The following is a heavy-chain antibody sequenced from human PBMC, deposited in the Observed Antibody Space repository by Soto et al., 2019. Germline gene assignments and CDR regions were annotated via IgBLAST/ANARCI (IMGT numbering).Heavy chain of an antibody. CDR2: IYPGDSDT. J-gene: IGHJ3*02. V-gene: IGHV5-51*01. CDR3: ARPLDAGIAVAGDAFDI. Sequence: GESLKISCKGSGYSFTSYWIGWVRQMPGKGLEWMGIIYPGDSDTRYSPSFQGQVTISADKSISTAYLQWSSLKASDTAMYYCARPLDAGIAVAGDAFDIWGQGTMVTVSS. D-gene: IGHD6-19*01. CDR1: GYSFTSYW.